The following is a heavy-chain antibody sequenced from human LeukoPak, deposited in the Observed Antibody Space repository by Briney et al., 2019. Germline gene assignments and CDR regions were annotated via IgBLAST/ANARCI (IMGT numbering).Heavy chain of an antibody. V-gene: IGHV3-23*01. J-gene: IGHJ4*02. CDR2: ISGSGGST. D-gene: IGHD1-26*01. CDR3: ARSGLHVLYSGSYHFDY. CDR1: GFTFSSYG. Sequence: PGGSLRLSCAASGFTFSSYGMSWVRQAPGKGLEWVSAISGSGGSTYYADSVKGRFTISRDNSKNTLYLQMNGLRAEDTAVYYCARSGLHVLYSGSYHFDYWGQGTLVPVSS.